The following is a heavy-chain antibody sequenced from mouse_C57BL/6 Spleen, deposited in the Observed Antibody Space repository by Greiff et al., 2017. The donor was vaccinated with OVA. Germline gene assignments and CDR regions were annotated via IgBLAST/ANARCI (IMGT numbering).Heavy chain of an antibody. CDR2: IYPGSGNT. V-gene: IGHV1-76*01. Sequence: QVQLKESGAELVRPGASVKLSCKASGYTFTDYYINWVKQRPGQGLEWIARIYPGSGNTYYNEKFKGKATLTAEKSSSTAYMQLSSLTSEDSAVYFCAREGDSFDYWGQGTTLTVSS. CDR1: GYTFTDYY. CDR3: AREGDSFDY. J-gene: IGHJ2*01.